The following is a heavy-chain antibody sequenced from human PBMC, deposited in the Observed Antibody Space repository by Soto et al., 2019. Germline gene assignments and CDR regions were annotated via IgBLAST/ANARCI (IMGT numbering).Heavy chain of an antibody. CDR3: ARSRKYDFLYYFDY. D-gene: IGHD3-3*01. CDR2: IIPIFGTA. CDR1: GGTFSSYA. V-gene: IGHV1-69*13. J-gene: IGHJ4*02. Sequence: AVKVSCKASGGTFSSYAISWVRQAPGQGLEWMGGIIPIFGTANYAQKFQGRVTITADESTSTAYMELSSLRSEDTAVYYCARSRKYDFLYYFDYWGQGTLVTVSS.